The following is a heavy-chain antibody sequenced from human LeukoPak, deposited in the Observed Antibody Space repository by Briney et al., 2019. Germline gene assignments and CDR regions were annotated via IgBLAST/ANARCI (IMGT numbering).Heavy chain of an antibody. CDR1: GYTFTSYD. CDR3: ASGRGFDY. V-gene: IGHV1-8*01. Sequence: ASVKVSCKASGYTFTSYDINWVRQATGQGLEWMGWMNPHSGVTQYAQKFKGRVTMTRDTSISTAYMELSRLRSNDTAVYYCASGRGFDYWGQGTLIIVSS. CDR2: MNPHSGVT. J-gene: IGHJ4*02.